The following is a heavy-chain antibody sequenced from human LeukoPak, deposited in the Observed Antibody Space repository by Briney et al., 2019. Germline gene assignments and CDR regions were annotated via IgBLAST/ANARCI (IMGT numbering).Heavy chain of an antibody. CDR3: ARHDSSWFRAFDY. CDR1: GGSISSSSYY. D-gene: IGHD6-13*01. CDR2: IYYSGYT. Sequence: PSETLSLTCTGSGGSISSSSYYWGWVRQPPGKGLAWIGSIYYSGYTYYNPSLKSRVTISVDTSKNQFSLNLRFVTAADAAVYYCARHDSSWFRAFDYWGQGTLATVSS. J-gene: IGHJ4*02. V-gene: IGHV4-39*01.